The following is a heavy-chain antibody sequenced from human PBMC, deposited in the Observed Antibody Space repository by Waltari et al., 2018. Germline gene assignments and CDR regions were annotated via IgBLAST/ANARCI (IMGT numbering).Heavy chain of an antibody. CDR3: ANSTLKGYY. CDR1: EFTFSNYA. Sequence: EVQLVESGGVVVQPGGSLRLSCEASEFTFSNYAMSWVRQAPGKGLEWISGISGSGDSTYYADSVTGRFTISRDNSKNTLYLQMNSLRAEDTAVYYCANSTLKGYYWGQGTLVTVSS. CDR2: ISGSGDST. J-gene: IGHJ4*02. V-gene: IGHV3-23*04.